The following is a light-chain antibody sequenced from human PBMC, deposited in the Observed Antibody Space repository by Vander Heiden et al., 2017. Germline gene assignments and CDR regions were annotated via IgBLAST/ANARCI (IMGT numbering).Light chain of an antibody. CDR2: SPN. V-gene: IGLV8-61*01. Sequence: QTVVTQEPSFSVLPAGTLTGTRGWSSGSVATSYYPSWYQPMSGKAPRNHIHSPNTRPSGVPHRFSGSTLGNKAALTITGAEADDESDYYCVLYMGSGIWVFGGGTKLTVL. CDR3: VLYMGSGIWV. J-gene: IGLJ3*02. CDR1: SGSVATSYY.